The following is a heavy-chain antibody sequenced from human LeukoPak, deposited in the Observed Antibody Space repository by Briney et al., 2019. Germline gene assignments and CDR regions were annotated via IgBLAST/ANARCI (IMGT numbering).Heavy chain of an antibody. V-gene: IGHV3-30-3*01. CDR1: GFTFSSYA. J-gene: IGHJ4*02. D-gene: IGHD3-9*01. CDR2: ISYDGSDK. Sequence: GGSLRLSCAASGFTFSSYAMHWVRQAPGKGLEWVTVISYDGSDKYYAGSVKGRFTIPRDNSKNTLYLQMNSLRAEDTAVYYCARERNYDILTGYYTYWGQGTLVTVSS. CDR3: ARERNYDILTGYYTY.